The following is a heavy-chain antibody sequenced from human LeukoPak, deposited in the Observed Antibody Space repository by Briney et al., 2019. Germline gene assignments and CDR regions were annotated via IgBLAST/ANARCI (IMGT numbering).Heavy chain of an antibody. D-gene: IGHD5-24*01. CDR3: ARDRDANDAFDI. J-gene: IGHJ3*02. CDR2: ISSSSSYI. Sequence: GGSLRLSCAASGFTFSSYSMNWVRQAPGNGLEWVSSISSSSSYIYYADSVKGRFTISRDNAKNSLYLQMNSLRAEDTAVYYCARDRDANDAFDIWGQGTMVTVSS. CDR1: GFTFSSYS. V-gene: IGHV3-21*01.